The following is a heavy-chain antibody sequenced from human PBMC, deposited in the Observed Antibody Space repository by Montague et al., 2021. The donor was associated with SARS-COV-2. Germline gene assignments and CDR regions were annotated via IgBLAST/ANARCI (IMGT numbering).Heavy chain of an antibody. CDR3: AKDRWFGEPTAGFDY. Sequence: SLRLSCAASGFTFSSYAMSWVRQAPGKGLGWVSAISGSGGSTYYADSXXGRFTISRDNSKNTLYLQMNSLRAEDTAVYYCAKDRWFGEPTAGFDYWGQGTLVTVSS. CDR2: ISGSGGST. D-gene: IGHD3-10*01. J-gene: IGHJ4*02. V-gene: IGHV3-23*01. CDR1: GFTFSSYA.